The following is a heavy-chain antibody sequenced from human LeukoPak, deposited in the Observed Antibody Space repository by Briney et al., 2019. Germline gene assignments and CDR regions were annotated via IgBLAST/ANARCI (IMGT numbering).Heavy chain of an antibody. V-gene: IGHV1-2*02. J-gene: IGHJ4*02. D-gene: IGHD4-17*01. Sequence: ASVKVSCKASGYTFTGYYMHWVRQAPGQGLEWMGWINPNSGGTNYAQKFQGRVTMTRDTSISTAYMELSRLRSDDTAVYYCARDIYGDYVLEYWGQGTLVTVSS. CDR1: GYTFTGYY. CDR3: ARDIYGDYVLEY. CDR2: INPNSGGT.